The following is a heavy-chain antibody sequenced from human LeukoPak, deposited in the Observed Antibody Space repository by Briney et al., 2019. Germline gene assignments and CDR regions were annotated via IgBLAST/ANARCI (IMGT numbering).Heavy chain of an antibody. Sequence: GGSLRLSCAASGFTFSSYWMSWVSQAPGKGLEWVANIKQDGSEKYYVDSVKGRFTISRDNAKNSLYLQMNSLRAEDTAVYYCARGHPCREYCSLAFYFYYWGQGTLVTVSS. J-gene: IGHJ4*02. D-gene: IGHD2/OR15-2a*01. CDR2: IKQDGSEK. V-gene: IGHV3-7*05. CDR1: GFTFSSYW. CDR3: ARGHPCREYCSLAFYFYY.